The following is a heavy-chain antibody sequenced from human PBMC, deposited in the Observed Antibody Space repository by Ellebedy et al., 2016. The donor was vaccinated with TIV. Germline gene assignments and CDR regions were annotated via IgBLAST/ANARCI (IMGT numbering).Heavy chain of an antibody. Sequence: GGSLRPSCEVSGFSFNNNWMSWVRQAPGKGLEWVANIKQDGSENYYVNSEKGRFTISRDNAKNSLYLQMNSLKAEDTAVYYCATGRSTIGYWGQGTLVTVSS. V-gene: IGHV3-7*01. CDR3: ATGRSTIGY. CDR1: GFSFNNNW. CDR2: IKQDGSEN. D-gene: IGHD5/OR15-5a*01. J-gene: IGHJ4*02.